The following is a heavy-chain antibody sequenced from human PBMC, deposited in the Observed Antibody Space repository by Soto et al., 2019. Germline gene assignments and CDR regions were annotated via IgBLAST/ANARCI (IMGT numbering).Heavy chain of an antibody. J-gene: IGHJ4*02. Sequence: GGSLRLSCAASGFSFSDFSMNWVRQVPGKGLEWVANIKQDGSEKYYVDSVKGRFTISRDNAKNSLYLQMNSLRAEDTAVYYCARDRSSGYDLFYFDYWGQGTLVTVSS. CDR2: IKQDGSEK. D-gene: IGHD5-12*01. CDR3: ARDRSSGYDLFYFDY. V-gene: IGHV3-7*03. CDR1: GFSFSDFS.